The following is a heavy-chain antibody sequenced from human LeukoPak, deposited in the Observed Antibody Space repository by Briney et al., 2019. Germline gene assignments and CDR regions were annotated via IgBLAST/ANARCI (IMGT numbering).Heavy chain of an antibody. CDR1: GYSFTTYW. D-gene: IGHD4-17*01. V-gene: IGHV5-51*01. CDR2: IYPGDSDT. CDR3: ARPPLDYGDHQTDY. Sequence: GESLKISCKGSGYSFTTYWIGWVRQLPGKGLEWMGIIYPGDSDTRYSPSFQGQVTISADKSISTAYLQWSSLKASDTAMYYCARPPLDYGDHQTDYWGQGTLVTVSS. J-gene: IGHJ4*02.